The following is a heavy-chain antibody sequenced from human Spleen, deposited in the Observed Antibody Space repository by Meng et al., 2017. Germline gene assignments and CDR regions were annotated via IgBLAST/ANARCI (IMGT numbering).Heavy chain of an antibody. CDR3: ARDRFRDGYNYGAFDI. CDR2: IIPIFGTA. V-gene: IGHV1-69*05. J-gene: IGHJ3*02. D-gene: IGHD5-24*01. CDR1: GGILSSYA. Sequence: SVKVSCKASGGILSSYAISWVRQAPGQGLEWMGGIIPIFGTANYAQKFQGRVTITTDESTSTAYMELSSLRSEDTAVYYCARDRFRDGYNYGAFDIWGQGTMVTVSS.